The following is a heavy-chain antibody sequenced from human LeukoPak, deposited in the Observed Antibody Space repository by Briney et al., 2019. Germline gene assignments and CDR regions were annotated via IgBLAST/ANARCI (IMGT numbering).Heavy chain of an antibody. J-gene: IGHJ5*02. CDR1: GFTLSNYD. D-gene: IGHD2-2*01. CDR2: ISTSSRYI. Sequence: GGSLRLSCAASGFTLSNYDINWVRQAPGKGLGWVSSISTSSRYIYYKDSVRGRFTISRDDAKNSLYLEMNSLRAEDTAVYYCARADCSSSTCYLRRSWFDPWGQGTLVTVSS. V-gene: IGHV3-21*01. CDR3: ARADCSSSTCYLRRSWFDP.